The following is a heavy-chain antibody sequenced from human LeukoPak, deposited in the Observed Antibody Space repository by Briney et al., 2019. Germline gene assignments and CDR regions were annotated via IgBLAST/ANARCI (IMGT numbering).Heavy chain of an antibody. Sequence: GRSLRLSCAVSGFTFSSYVMHWVRQAPGKGLEWIAFISFHGSNKYYADSVRGQFTISRDNSQNTLYLQMNSLRAEDTAVYYCARDRGRGTSTTGSNWFDPWGEGALVTVSS. CDR2: ISFHGSNK. D-gene: IGHD3-10*01. CDR1: GFTFSSYV. CDR3: ARDRGRGTSTTGSNWFDP. J-gene: IGHJ5*02. V-gene: IGHV3-30-3*01.